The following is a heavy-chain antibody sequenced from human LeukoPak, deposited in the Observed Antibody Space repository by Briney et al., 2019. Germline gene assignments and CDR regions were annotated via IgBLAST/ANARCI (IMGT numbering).Heavy chain of an antibody. V-gene: IGHV1-3*01. CDR2: INAGNGNT. CDR3: ARDPDGYTAAY. Sequence: ASVKVSCKASGGTFSSYAISWVRQAPGQRLEWMGWINAGNGNTKYSQKFQGRVTITRDTSASTAYMELSSLRSEDTAVYYCARDPDGYTAAYWGQGTLVTVSS. D-gene: IGHD5-24*01. J-gene: IGHJ4*02. CDR1: GGTFSSYA.